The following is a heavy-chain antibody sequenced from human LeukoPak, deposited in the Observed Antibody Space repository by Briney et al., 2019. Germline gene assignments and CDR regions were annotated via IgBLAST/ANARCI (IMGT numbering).Heavy chain of an antibody. J-gene: IGHJ4*02. V-gene: IGHV4-31*03. Sequence: SQTLSLTCTVSGGAISSGGYYWSWIRQHPEKGPEWIGHMFYSGGTYYNPSLKSRVSMSVDASQNHFSLKLTSVTAADTAVYYCARGDPLRYWGQGIRVTVSS. D-gene: IGHD3-16*02. CDR3: ARGDPLRY. CDR2: MFYSGGT. CDR1: GGAISSGGYY.